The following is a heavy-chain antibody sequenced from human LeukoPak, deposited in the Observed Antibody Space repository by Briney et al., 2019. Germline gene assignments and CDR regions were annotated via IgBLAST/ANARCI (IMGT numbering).Heavy chain of an antibody. D-gene: IGHD3-22*01. V-gene: IGHV3-21*01. J-gene: IGHJ5*02. CDR2: ISSSSSYI. Sequence: GGSLRLSCAASGFTFSSYSMNWVRQAPGKGLEWVSSISSSSSYIYYADSVKGRFTISRDNAKNSLYLQMNSLRAEDTAVYYCARDFMEGHYDSSGYSDWFDPWGQGTLVTVSS. CDR1: GFTFSSYS. CDR3: ARDFMEGHYDSSGYSDWFDP.